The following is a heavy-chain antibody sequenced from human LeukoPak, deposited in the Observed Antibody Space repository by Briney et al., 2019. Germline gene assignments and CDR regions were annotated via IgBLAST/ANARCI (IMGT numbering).Heavy chain of an antibody. CDR2: IYYSGST. CDR1: GGSISSYY. D-gene: IGHD3-10*01. CDR3: ARVGTYGSGSYLSWLDY. V-gene: IGHV4-59*01. Sequence: SETLSLTCTVSGGSISSYYWSWIRQPPGKGLEWIGYIYYSGSTNYNPSPKSRVTISVDTSKNQFSLKLSSVTAADTAVYYCARVGTYGSGSYLSWLDYWGQGTLVTVSS. J-gene: IGHJ4*02.